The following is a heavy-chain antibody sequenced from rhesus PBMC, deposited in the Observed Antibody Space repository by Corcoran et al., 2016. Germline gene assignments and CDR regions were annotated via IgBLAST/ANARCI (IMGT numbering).Heavy chain of an antibody. CDR1: GGSISSSY. CDR2: IYGSDRRT. J-gene: IGHJ4*01. D-gene: IGHD2-2*01. Sequence: QLQLQESGPGLVKPSETLSLACAVSGGSISSSYWTWIRQAPGKGLEWIGYIYGSDRRTNYNPSLKSRVTLSVDTAKTQLSLSLNSLTAADTAVYYCARDWTSNGWYYFDYWGQGVLVSVSS. V-gene: IGHV4-169*02. CDR3: ARDWTSNGWYYFDY.